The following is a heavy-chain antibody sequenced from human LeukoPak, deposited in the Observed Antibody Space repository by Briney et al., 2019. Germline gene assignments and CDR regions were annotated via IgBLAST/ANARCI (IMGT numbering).Heavy chain of an antibody. V-gene: IGHV3-74*01. J-gene: IGHJ5*02. D-gene: IGHD1-26*01. CDR3: ARDFFVGAP. CDR2: INTDGSST. Sequence: PPGGSLRLSCAASGFSFSNYWMHWVRQAPGKGPVWVSRINTDGSSTSYADSVKGRFTISRDNARNTLYLQLNSLRADDTAVYYCARDFFVGAPWGQGTLVTVSS. CDR1: GFSFSNYW.